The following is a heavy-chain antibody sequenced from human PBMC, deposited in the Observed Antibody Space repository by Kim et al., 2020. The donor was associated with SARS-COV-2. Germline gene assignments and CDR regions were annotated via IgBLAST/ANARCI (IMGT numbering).Heavy chain of an antibody. CDR2: INHSGST. Sequence: SETLSLTCAVYGGSFSGYYWSWIRQPPGKGLEWIGEINHSGSTNYNPSLKSRVTISVDTSKNQFSLKLSSVTAADTAVYYCARVQDALGYCSGGSCYYF. CDR1: GGSFSGYY. V-gene: IGHV4-34*01. D-gene: IGHD2-15*01. J-gene: IGHJ4*01. CDR3: ARVQDALGYCSGGSCYYF.